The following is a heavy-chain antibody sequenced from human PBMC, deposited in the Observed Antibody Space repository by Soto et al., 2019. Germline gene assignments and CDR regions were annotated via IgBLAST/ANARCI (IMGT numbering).Heavy chain of an antibody. J-gene: IGHJ5*02. CDR3: AREDAARIERWFDA. D-gene: IGHD6-6*01. CDR1: GGSIISACYS. Sequence: SETLSRTCAVSGGSIISACYSWNWIRQSPGRGLEWIGHIYSSGSTYYNPSLKSRVSISVDTSHNQFSLKLTSVTAAATAVYFCAREDAARIERWFDAWGQGILVTVSS. CDR2: IYSSGST. V-gene: IGHV4-31*11.